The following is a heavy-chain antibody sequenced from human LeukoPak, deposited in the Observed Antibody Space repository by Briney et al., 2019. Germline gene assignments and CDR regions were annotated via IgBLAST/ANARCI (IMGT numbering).Heavy chain of an antibody. D-gene: IGHD2-2*02. Sequence: ASVKVSCKASGYTFTSYAMNWVRQAPGQGLEWMGWINTNTGNPTYAQGFTGRFVFSLDTSVSTAYLQISSLKAEDTAVYYCARLDGLVPAAIVDNWFDHWGQGTLVTVSS. V-gene: IGHV7-4-1*02. CDR3: ARLDGLVPAAIVDNWFDH. CDR2: INTNTGNP. CDR1: GYTFTSYA. J-gene: IGHJ5*02.